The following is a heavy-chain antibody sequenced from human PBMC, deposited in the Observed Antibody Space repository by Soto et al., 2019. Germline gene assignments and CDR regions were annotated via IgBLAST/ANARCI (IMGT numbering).Heavy chain of an antibody. Sequence: EVQLLESGGGLVQPGGSLRLSCAASGFTFSSFGMSWVRQAPGKGLEWVSRLSGDGGGTYYANSVKGRFTISRENSKNTLFLQMISLRAEDTAIYYCVMVMYYYGHWGQGTMVTVSS. D-gene: IGHD3-10*01. CDR3: VMVMYYYGH. J-gene: IGHJ4*02. CDR2: LSGDGGGT. V-gene: IGHV3-23*01. CDR1: GFTFSSFG.